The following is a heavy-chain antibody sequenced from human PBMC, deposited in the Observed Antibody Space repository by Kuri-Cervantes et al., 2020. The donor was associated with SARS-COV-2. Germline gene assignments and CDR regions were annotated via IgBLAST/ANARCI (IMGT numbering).Heavy chain of an antibody. CDR1: GFTFSSYA. CDR3: ARVSRSGYLDY. CDR2: ISSNGDST. J-gene: IGHJ4*02. D-gene: IGHD3-3*01. V-gene: IGHV3-64*02. Sequence: GGSLRLSCAASGFTFSSYAMYWVRQAPGKGLEYVSAISSNGDSTYYADSVKGRFTMSRDNSKNTLYLQVGSLRAEDMAVYYCARVSRSGYLDYWGQGTLVTVSS.